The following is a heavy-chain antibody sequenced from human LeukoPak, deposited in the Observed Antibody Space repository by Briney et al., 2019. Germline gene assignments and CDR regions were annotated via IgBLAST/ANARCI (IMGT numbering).Heavy chain of an antibody. CDR1: GFTFSSYA. D-gene: IGHD4-17*01. CDR2: ISNDGSKK. J-gene: IGHJ1*01. Sequence: GGSLRLSCAASGFTFSSYAMHWVRQAPGKGLDWVTVISNDGSKKSYADSVKGRFIISRDNSKNTLFLQMNSVRAEDTAVYYCAKEIYGDPTGGRFQHWGQGTLVTVSS. CDR3: AKEIYGDPTGGRFQH. V-gene: IGHV3-30*07.